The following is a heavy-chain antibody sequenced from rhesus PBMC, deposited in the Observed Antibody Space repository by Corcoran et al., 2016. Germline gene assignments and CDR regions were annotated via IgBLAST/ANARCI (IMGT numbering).Heavy chain of an antibody. V-gene: IGHV3-184*01. Sequence: EVQLVESGGGLVQPGGSLRLSCAASGFTFSDYYMYWVRQAPGKGLGWGGFIRSKAYGGTAEYAASVKGRFTISRDDSKSIAYLQMSSLKTEDTAVYYCTKDQYAFDYWGQGVLVTVSS. D-gene: IGHD2-15*01. J-gene: IGHJ4*01. CDR2: IRSKAYGGTA. CDR3: TKDQYAFDY. CDR1: GFTFSDYY.